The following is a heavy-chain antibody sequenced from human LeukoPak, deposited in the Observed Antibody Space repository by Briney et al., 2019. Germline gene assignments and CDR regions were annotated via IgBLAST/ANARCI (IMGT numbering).Heavy chain of an antibody. CDR1: GYRFISNY. Sequence: ASVKVSCKASGYRFISNYIQWVRQAPGLGPEWMGWMHPGNGNTRYAEKFQGRVTMTRDTSINTAYMDLSGLRSDDTAGYYCAREGSYCVGGDCYSFDFWGQGTLITVSS. V-gene: IGHV1-2*02. J-gene: IGHJ4*02. CDR2: MHPGNGNT. D-gene: IGHD2-21*02. CDR3: AREGSYCVGGDCYSFDF.